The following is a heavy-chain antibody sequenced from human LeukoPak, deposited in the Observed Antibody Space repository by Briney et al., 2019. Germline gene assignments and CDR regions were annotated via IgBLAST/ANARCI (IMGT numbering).Heavy chain of an antibody. J-gene: IGHJ4*02. CDR2: INHSGST. CDR3: AGRGTPQKIDY. Sequence: MPSETLSLTCAVYGGSFSGYYWSWIRQPPGKGLEWIGEINHSGSTNYNPSLKSRVTISVDTSKNQFSLKLSSVTAADTAVYYCAGRGTPQKIDYWGQGNLVTVSS. CDR1: GGSFSGYY. D-gene: IGHD3-16*01. V-gene: IGHV4-34*01.